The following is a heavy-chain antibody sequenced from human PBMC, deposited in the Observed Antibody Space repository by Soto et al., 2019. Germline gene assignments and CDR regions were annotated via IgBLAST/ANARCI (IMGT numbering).Heavy chain of an antibody. V-gene: IGHV3-23*01. CDR1: GITFSSFP. Sequence: EVHLLESGGGLVQPGGSLRLSCEASGITFSSFPMSWVRQAPGGGRGGVPSISANGDGTYYAASVRGHFPISRDNSKNTLYLHMNALTADDTALYYCAKGRRPYCSAGTCYWTDDYWGQGTLVTVSS. CDR3: AKGRRPYCSAGTCYWTDDY. D-gene: IGHD2-15*01. CDR2: ISANGDGT. J-gene: IGHJ4*02.